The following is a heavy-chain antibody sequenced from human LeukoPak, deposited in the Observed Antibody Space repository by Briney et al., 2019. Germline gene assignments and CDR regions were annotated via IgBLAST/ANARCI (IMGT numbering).Heavy chain of an antibody. CDR2: ISSSGGST. CDR3: AKDGSVLRNFDWSVPDY. Sequence: GESLRLSCAASGFPFSSYAMSWVRQPPRKGLEWVSVISSSGGSTYYADSVRGRFTTSRDNSKNTLYLQMNSLRAEDTALYYCAKDGSVLRNFDWSVPDYWGQGTLVTASS. D-gene: IGHD3-9*01. CDR1: GFPFSSYA. J-gene: IGHJ4*02. V-gene: IGHV3-23*01.